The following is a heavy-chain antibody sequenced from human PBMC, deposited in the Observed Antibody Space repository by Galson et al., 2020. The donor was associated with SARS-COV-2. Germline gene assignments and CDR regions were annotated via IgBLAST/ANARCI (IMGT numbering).Heavy chain of an antibody. D-gene: IGHD2-21*01. V-gene: IGHV2-5*02. CDR2: IYWDDDA. CDR1: GFSLTTSGVG. J-gene: IGHJ3*01. CDR3: AYRRAGSDDGGDDGERYFSGFEG. Sequence: SGPTLVKPTQTLTLTCTFSGFSLTTSGVGVGWIRQPPGKALEWLAIIYWDDDARYSPALKSRLTITKDTAKNQVDLTMTNLDPVDTGTYYWAYRRAGSDDGGDDGERYFSGFEGWGEGTMVTVSA.